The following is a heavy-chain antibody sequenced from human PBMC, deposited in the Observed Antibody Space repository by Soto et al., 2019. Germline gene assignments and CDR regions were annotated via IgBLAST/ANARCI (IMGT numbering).Heavy chain of an antibody. CDR2: ISSSGGSS. CDR1: GFTFSNYD. J-gene: IGHJ6*03. D-gene: IGHD2-15*01. V-gene: IGHV3-23*01. CDR3: AKDPRSCSGGDGYSGYYYYIDV. Sequence: EVQLLESGGGLVQPGGSLRLSCAASGFTFSNYDMSWVRQAPGKGLEWVSTISSSGGSSYYADPVKGRFTISRDNSKNTLYLRMNSLRAEDTAVYFCAKDPRSCSGGDGYSGYYYYIDVWGKGTTVTVSS.